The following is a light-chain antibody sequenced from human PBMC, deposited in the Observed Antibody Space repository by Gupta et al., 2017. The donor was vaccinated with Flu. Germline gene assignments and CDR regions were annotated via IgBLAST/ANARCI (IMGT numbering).Light chain of an antibody. V-gene: IGKV3-11*01. CDR1: QSVGTY. Sequence: EIVLTQSPATLSLSPGERATLSCRASQSVGTYLAWYQQKPGQTPRLLIYDASNRATGIPARFSGSGSGTDFTLTISSREPEDFAVYYCQKRSNWPPYTFGQGTRLGI. J-gene: IGKJ2*01. CDR2: DAS. CDR3: QKRSNWPPYT.